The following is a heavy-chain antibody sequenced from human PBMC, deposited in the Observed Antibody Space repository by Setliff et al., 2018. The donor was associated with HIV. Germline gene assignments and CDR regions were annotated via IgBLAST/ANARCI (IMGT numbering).Heavy chain of an antibody. CDR1: GFTFSRYG. Sequence: PGGSLRLSCAASGFTFSRYGMHWVRQAPGKGLEWVAAISYDGINEYYSESVKGRFAISRDNSKNALYLQMNSLRLQDTAIYYCVRGYGSESLLDDWGQGTLVTVSS. J-gene: IGHJ4*02. V-gene: IGHV3-30*03. D-gene: IGHD3-10*01. CDR2: ISYDGINE. CDR3: VRGYGSESLLDD.